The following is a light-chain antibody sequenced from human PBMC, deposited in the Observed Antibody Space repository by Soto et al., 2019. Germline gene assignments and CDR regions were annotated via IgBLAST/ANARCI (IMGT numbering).Light chain of an antibody. V-gene: IGKV1-39*01. CDR3: QQSDTNPVYS. CDR1: QNIIFY. J-gene: IGKJ2*01. Sequence: DIQMTQSPSSLSASVGDRVTITCRASQNIIFYLNWYQQKPGKAPKLLIYAASNLQSGVPSRFSGGCSGTDFSITSSSLQPEDFATYFCQQSDTNPVYSFGQGTKLEIK. CDR2: AAS.